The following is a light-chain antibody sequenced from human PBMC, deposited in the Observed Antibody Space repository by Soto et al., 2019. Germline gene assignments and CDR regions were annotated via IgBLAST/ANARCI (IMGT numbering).Light chain of an antibody. CDR1: QSVISSH. Sequence: VLTQSPVTLSLSPGERGTLSCRASQSVISSHFAWYQQKPGQAPRLLISSSSIRATGVPERFSGSGSGTAFTLTISRLEPEDSAVYYCHQYGNSPLTFGQGTKVDIK. J-gene: IGKJ1*01. V-gene: IGKV3-20*01. CDR2: SSS. CDR3: HQYGNSPLT.